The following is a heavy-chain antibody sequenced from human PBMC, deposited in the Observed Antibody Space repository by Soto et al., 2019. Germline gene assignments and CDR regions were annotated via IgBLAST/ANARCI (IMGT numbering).Heavy chain of an antibody. J-gene: IGHJ6*02. CDR2: IIPIFGTA. CDR1: GGTFSSYA. D-gene: IGHD3-16*01. CDR3: ARIGTGFGYYYYGMDV. Sequence: SVKVSCKASGGTFSSYAISWVRQAPGQGLEWMGGIIPIFGTANYAQKFQGRVTITADKSTSTAYMELSSLRSEDTAVYYCARIGTGFGYYYYGMDVWGQGTTVTVSS. V-gene: IGHV1-69*06.